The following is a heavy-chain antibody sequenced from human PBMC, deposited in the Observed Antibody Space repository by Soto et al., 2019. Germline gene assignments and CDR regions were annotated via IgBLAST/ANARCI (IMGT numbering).Heavy chain of an antibody. V-gene: IGHV4-30-4*08. D-gene: IGHD2-15*01. CDR2: IYYSGST. CDR1: GGKSSGGGYY. J-gene: IGHJ4*02. CDR3: ATMGTPATGLYYFDY. Sequence: PLQPLCVTWTVLGGKSSGGGYYWSWIRQHPGKGLEWIGYIYYSGSTYYNPSLKSRVTISVDTSKNQFSLNLSFVTAADTAVYYCATMGTPATGLYYFDYWGQGTLVSVSS.